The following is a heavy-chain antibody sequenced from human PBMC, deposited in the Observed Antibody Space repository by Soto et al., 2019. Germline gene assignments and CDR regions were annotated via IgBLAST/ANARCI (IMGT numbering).Heavy chain of an antibody. D-gene: IGHD6-13*01. CDR2: IIPILGAP. CDR3: ARGGALSTSWYWGDGLDS. CDR1: GGTFSTNA. J-gene: IGHJ4*02. V-gene: IGHV1-69*01. Sequence: QVQLVQSGAEVKRPGSSVKVSCKASGGTFSTNAISWVRQAPGQGLEWLGGIIPILGAPKYAQNFQGRVTITADESTNTVIMELRSLTSEDTAVYYCARGGALSTSWYWGDGLDSWGQGTQVTVSS.